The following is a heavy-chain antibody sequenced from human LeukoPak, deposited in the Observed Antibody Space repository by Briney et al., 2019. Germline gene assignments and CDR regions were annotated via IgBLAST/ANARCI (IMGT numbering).Heavy chain of an antibody. CDR1: GYTFTAYY. J-gene: IGHJ3*02. CDR2: IYPNTGDT. V-gene: IGHV1-2*02. D-gene: IGHD2-8*02. Sequence: ASVKVSCKASGYTFTAYYIHWVRQAPGQGPEWLGWIYPNTGDTRFPQKFQGRVTMTRDTSISKAYMELTRLRSDDTAVYYCARVTGQNNDAFDIWGQGTMVTVSS. CDR3: ARVTGQNNDAFDI.